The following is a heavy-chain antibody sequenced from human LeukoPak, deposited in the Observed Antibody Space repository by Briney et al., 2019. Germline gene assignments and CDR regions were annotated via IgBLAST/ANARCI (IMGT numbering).Heavy chain of an antibody. J-gene: IGHJ4*02. CDR2: ISGSGGST. D-gene: IGHD3-16*01. V-gene: IGHV3-23*01. CDR3: AREGGGSYFDY. Sequence: GGSLRLSYAASGFTFSSYAMSWVRQAPGKGLEWVSAISGSGGSTYYADSVKGRFTISRDNSENTLYLQMNGLRVDDTAVYYCAREGGGSYFDYWGQGTLVTVSS. CDR1: GFTFSSYA.